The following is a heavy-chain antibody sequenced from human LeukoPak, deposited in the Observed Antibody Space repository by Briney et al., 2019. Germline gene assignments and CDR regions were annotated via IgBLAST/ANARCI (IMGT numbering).Heavy chain of an antibody. CDR3: AREMIGRDYGMDV. CDR1: GFTFGSFS. Sequence: GGSLRLSCAASGFTFGSFSMKWVRQAPGKGPEWVSSISGSSTYIYYADSVKGRLTIARDNAKNSLYLQMNSLRAADTAVYYCAREMIGRDYGMDVWGQGTTVTVSS. CDR2: ISGSSTYI. D-gene: IGHD3-22*01. J-gene: IGHJ6*02. V-gene: IGHV3-21*01.